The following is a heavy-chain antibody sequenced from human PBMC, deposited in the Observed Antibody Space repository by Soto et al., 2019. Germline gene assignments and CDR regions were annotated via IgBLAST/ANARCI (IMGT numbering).Heavy chain of an antibody. J-gene: IGHJ4*02. CDR2: INHSGST. V-gene: IGHV4-34*01. D-gene: IGHD4-17*01. CDR3: ATLRRGRTVSTRSGFDY. CDR1: GGSFSGYY. Sequence: SETLSLTCAVYGGSFSGYYWSWIRQPPGKGLEWIGEINHSGSTNYNPSLKSRVTISVDTSKNPFSLKRSSVTAADTAVYYCATLRRGRTVSTRSGFDYWGQGTLVTVSS.